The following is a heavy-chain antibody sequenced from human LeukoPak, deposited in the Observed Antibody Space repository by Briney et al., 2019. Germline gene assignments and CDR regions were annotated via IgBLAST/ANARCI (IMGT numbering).Heavy chain of an antibody. CDR2: ISSSSSYI. J-gene: IGHJ4*02. D-gene: IGHD6-19*01. V-gene: IGHV3-21*01. CDR1: GFTFSSYS. Sequence: GGSLRLSCAASGFTFSSYSMNWVRQAPGKGLEWVSSISSSSSYIYYADSVKGRFTISRDSAKNSLYLQMNSLRAEDTAVYYCARGIAVAFDYWGQGTLVTVSS. CDR3: ARGIAVAFDY.